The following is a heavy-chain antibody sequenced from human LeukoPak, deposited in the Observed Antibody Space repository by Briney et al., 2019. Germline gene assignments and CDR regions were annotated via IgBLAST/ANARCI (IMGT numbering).Heavy chain of an antibody. Sequence: PGGSLRLSCAASGFTFDTYSMDWVRQAPGKGLEWISYISSSSDVMYYADSVKGRFTISRDNAKNSLYLQMNSLRAKDTAVYYCTRDPTRRFDYWGQGTLVTVSS. J-gene: IGHJ4*02. V-gene: IGHV3-48*01. CDR1: GFTFDTYS. CDR2: ISSSSDVM. CDR3: TRDPTRRFDY. D-gene: IGHD2-15*01.